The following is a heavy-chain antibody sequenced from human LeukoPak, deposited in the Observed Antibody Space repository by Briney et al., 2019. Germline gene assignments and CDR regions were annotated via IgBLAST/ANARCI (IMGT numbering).Heavy chain of an antibody. CDR1: GFIFSSYW. Sequence: GGSPRLSCAASGFIFSSYWMSWVRQAPGKGLEWVANIKEDGSEKYYVDSVKGRFTISRDNAKNSLYLQTNSLRAEDTAVYYCARRALRYCSSTSCPAQYYGVDVWGKGTTVTV. CDR2: IKEDGSEK. D-gene: IGHD2-2*01. J-gene: IGHJ6*04. V-gene: IGHV3-7*03. CDR3: ARRALRYCSSTSCPAQYYGVDV.